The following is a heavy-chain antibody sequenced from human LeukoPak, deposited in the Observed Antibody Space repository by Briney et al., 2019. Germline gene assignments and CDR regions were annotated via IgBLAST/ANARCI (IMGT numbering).Heavy chain of an antibody. J-gene: IGHJ6*02. Sequence: PGGSLRLSCAASGFTFSSYTMNWVRQAPGKGLEWVSYISSGSNYIYYADSEKGRFTISRDNAKNSLYLQMNSLRAEDTAVYYCARECHGDRGYGMDVWGQGTTVTVSS. D-gene: IGHD4-17*01. CDR3: ARECHGDRGYGMDV. V-gene: IGHV3-21*01. CDR2: ISSGSNYI. CDR1: GFTFSSYT.